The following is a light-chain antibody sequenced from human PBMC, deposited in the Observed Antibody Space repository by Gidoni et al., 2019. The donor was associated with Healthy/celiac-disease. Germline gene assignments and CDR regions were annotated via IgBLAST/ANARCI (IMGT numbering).Light chain of an antibody. V-gene: IGLV2-23*01. J-gene: IGLJ1*01. CDR2: EGS. CDR1: SSDVGRYNL. Sequence: QSALTQPASVSGSPGQSITISCTGTSSDVGRYNLISWYQQHPGKAPKLMIYEGSKRPSGVSNRFSGSKPGNTASLTISGLQAEDESDYYCCSYAGGYVFGTGTKVTVL. CDR3: CSYAGGYV.